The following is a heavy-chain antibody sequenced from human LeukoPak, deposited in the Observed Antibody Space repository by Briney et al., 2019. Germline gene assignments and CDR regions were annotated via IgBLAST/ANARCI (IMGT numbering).Heavy chain of an antibody. CDR1: GFTVSSNY. J-gene: IGHJ6*03. CDR3: AKNGDRGAYCTGGTCYPYFYYYMDV. CDR2: IYSGGRT. V-gene: IGHV3-53*01. Sequence: GGSLRLSCAASGFTVSSNYMSWVRQAPGKGLEWVSVIYSGGRTYYADSVKGRFTISRDNSKSTLYLQMNSLRAEDTAIYYCAKNGDRGAYCTGGTCYPYFYYYMDVWGKGTTVTI. D-gene: IGHD2-15*01.